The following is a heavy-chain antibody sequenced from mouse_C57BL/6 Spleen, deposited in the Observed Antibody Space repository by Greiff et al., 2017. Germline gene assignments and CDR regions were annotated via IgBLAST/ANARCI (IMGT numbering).Heavy chain of an antibody. CDR3: ARVYYYGSSYWYFDV. Sequence: QVQLQQPGAELVRPGSSVKLSCKASGYTFTSYWMHWVKQRPIQGLEWIGNIDPSDSETHYNQKFKDKATLTVDKSSSTAYMQLSSLTSEDSAVYYCARVYYYGSSYWYFDVWGTGTTVTVSS. D-gene: IGHD1-1*01. V-gene: IGHV1-52*01. CDR2: IDPSDSET. CDR1: GYTFTSYW. J-gene: IGHJ1*03.